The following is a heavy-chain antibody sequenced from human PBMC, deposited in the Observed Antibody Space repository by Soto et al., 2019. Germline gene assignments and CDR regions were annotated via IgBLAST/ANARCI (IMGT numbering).Heavy chain of an antibody. J-gene: IGHJ5*02. CDR1: GFTFSSYS. D-gene: IGHD2-15*01. CDR3: ARQGYSVKKGWFDP. Sequence: EVQLVESGGGLVQPGGSLRLSCAASGFTFSSYSMNWVRQAPGKGLEWVSYISSSSSTIYYADSVKGRFTISRDNAKNSLYVQMNSRRDEDTAVYYCARQGYSVKKGWFDPWGQGTLVTVSS. CDR2: ISSSSSTI. V-gene: IGHV3-48*02.